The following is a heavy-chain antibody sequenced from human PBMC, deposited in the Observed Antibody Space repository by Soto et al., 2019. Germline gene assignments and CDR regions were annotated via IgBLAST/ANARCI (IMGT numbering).Heavy chain of an antibody. V-gene: IGHV1-69*08. J-gene: IGHJ4*02. Sequence: QAQLVQSGAEVKKPGSSVKVSCKASGGTFSSYTINWVRQAPGQGLEWMGRIIPILGIVNYAQKFQGRVTITADKSTSTAYMELSSLRSEDTAVYYCARDLEANLGLFDYWGQGTLVTVSS. CDR3: ARDLEANLGLFDY. CDR1: GGTFSSYT. D-gene: IGHD5-12*01. CDR2: IIPILGIV.